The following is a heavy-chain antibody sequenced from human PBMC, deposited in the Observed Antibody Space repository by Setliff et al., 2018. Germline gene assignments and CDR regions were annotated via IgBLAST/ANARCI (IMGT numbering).Heavy chain of an antibody. CDR3: CSGSYLFVY. V-gene: IGHV3-23*01. D-gene: IGHD1-26*01. CDR2: INWNGGTT. CDR1: GFTFSTYW. Sequence: GGSLRLSCAASGFTFSTYWMSWVRQAPGKGLEWVSGINWNGGTTYYADSVKGRFTISRDNSKNTLYLQMNSLRAEDTAVYYCCSGSYLFVYWGQGSLVTVSS. J-gene: IGHJ4*02.